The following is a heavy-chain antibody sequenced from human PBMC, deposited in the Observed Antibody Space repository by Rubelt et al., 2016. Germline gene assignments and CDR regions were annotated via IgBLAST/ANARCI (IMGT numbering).Heavy chain of an antibody. CDR1: GGSISSYY. CDR3: ARGATIAVAGTFPFDY. Sequence: QVQLQESGPGLVKPSETLSLTCTVSGGSISSYYWSWIRQPPGKGLEWIGYIYYSGSTNYNPSLKSRFTISVDTSKKQFSLKLSSVTAADTAVYYCARGATIAVAGTFPFDYWGQGTLVTVSS. J-gene: IGHJ4*02. D-gene: IGHD6-19*01. V-gene: IGHV4-59*01. CDR2: IYYSGST.